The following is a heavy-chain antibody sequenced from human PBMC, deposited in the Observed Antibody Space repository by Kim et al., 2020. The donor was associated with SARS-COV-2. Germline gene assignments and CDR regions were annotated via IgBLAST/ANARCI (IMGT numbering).Heavy chain of an antibody. V-gene: IGHV4-4*02. CDR1: GGSISSSNW. Sequence: SETLSLTCAVSGGSISSSNWWSWVRQPPGKGLEWIGEIYHSGSTNYNPSLKSRVTISVDKSKNQFSLKLSSVTAADTAVYYCARDVGGYSSSWSDYYYYYGMDVWGQGTTVTVSS. CDR3: ARDVGGYSSSWSDYYYYYGMDV. D-gene: IGHD6-13*01. J-gene: IGHJ6*02. CDR2: IYHSGST.